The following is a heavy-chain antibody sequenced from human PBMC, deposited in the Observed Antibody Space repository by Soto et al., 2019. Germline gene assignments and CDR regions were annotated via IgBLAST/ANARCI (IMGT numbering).Heavy chain of an antibody. CDR3: AKRGSLCFLESLSLSCDY. J-gene: IGHJ4*02. Sequence: GGSLRLSCAASGFTFSSYGMHWVRQAPGKGLEWVAVISYDGSNKYYADSVKGRFTISRDNSKNTLYLQMNSLRAEDTAVYYCAKRGSLCFLESLSLSCDYWGQGTLVTVSS. CDR2: ISYDGSNK. CDR1: GFTFSSYG. V-gene: IGHV3-30*18. D-gene: IGHD3-16*02.